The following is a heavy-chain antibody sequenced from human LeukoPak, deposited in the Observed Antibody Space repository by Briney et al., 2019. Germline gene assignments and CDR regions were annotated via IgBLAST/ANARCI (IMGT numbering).Heavy chain of an antibody. V-gene: IGHV1-24*01. J-gene: IGHJ4*02. CDR3: ATRTHSSSCVDY. CDR2: FDPEDGET. Sequence: ASVKVSCKASGYTFTGYYMHWVRQAPGKGLEWMGGFDPEDGETIYAQKFQGRVTMTEDTSTDTAYMELSSLRSEDTAVYYCATRTHSSSCVDYWGQGTLVTVSS. D-gene: IGHD6-13*01. CDR1: GYTFTGYY.